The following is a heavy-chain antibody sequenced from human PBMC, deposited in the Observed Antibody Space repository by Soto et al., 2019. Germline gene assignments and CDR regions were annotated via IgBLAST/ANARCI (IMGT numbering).Heavy chain of an antibody. J-gene: IGHJ6*03. D-gene: IGHD2-2*01. CDR3: ATRTDCSSTSCHMRYYYYMDV. CDR1: GGSFSGYY. Sequence: SETLSLTCAVYGGSFSGYYWSWIRQPPGKGLEWIGEINHSGSTNYNPSLKSRVTISVDTSKNQFSLKLSSVTAADTAVYYCATRTDCSSTSCHMRYYYYMDVWGKGTTVTVSS. CDR2: INHSGST. V-gene: IGHV4-34*01.